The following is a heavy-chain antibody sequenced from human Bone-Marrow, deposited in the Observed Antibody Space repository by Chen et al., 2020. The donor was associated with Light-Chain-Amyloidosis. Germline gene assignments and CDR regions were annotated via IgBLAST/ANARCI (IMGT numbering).Heavy chain of an antibody. CDR3: ARRRDGYNFDY. J-gene: IGHJ4*02. D-gene: IGHD5-12*01. V-gene: IGHV5-51*01. CDR2: IYPDDSEA. Sequence: EVQLEQSGPEVKKLGESLKISCKGSGYTFPNYWIGWGRQMPGKGLEWMGVIYPDDSEARYSPSFEGRVAISADKSITTAYLQWRSLKASDTAMYYCARRRDGYNFDYWGQGTLVTVSS. CDR1: GYTFPNYW.